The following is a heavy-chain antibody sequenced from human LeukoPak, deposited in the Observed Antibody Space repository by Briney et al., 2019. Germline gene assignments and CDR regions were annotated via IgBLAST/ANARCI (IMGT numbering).Heavy chain of an antibody. Sequence: TSETLSLTCTVSGGSISSYYWSWIRQPPGKGLEWIGYIYYSGSTNYNPSLKSRDTISVDTSKNQFSLKLSSVTAADTAVYYCARGGYNSFIDYWGQGTLVTVSS. J-gene: IGHJ4*02. D-gene: IGHD5-24*01. CDR1: GGSISSYY. CDR2: IYYSGST. CDR3: ARGGYNSFIDY. V-gene: IGHV4-59*01.